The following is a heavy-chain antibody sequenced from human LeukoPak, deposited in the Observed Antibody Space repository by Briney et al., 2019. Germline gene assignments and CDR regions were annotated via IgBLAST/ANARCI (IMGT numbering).Heavy chain of an antibody. Sequence: SETLSLTCTVSGGSISSHYWSWIRQPPGKGLEWIGYIYYSGSTNYNPSLKSRVTISEDTSKNQFSLKLSSVTAADTAVYYCARGIAAEFDPWGQGTLVTVSS. CDR3: ARGIAAEFDP. J-gene: IGHJ5*02. V-gene: IGHV4-59*11. CDR1: GGSISSHY. D-gene: IGHD6-25*01. CDR2: IYYSGST.